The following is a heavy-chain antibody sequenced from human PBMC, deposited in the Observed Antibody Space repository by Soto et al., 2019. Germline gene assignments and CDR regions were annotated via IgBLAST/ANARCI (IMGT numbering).Heavy chain of an antibody. Sequence: GSGPTLVNPTQTLTLTCTFSGFSLSTSGMCVSWIRQPPGKALEWLARIDWDDDKYYSTSLKTRLTISKDTSKNQVVLTMTNMDPVDTATYYCARIRRIAAAGTGPKGYYYYYYYMAVWGKGTLVTVSS. CDR3: ARIRRIAAAGTGPKGYYYYYYYMAV. D-gene: IGHD6-13*01. J-gene: IGHJ6*03. CDR2: IDWDDDK. CDR1: GFSLSTSGMC. V-gene: IGHV2-70*11.